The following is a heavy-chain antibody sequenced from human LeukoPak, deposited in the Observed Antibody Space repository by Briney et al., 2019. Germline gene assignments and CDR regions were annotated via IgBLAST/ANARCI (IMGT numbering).Heavy chain of an antibody. D-gene: IGHD2-2*01. Sequence: SETLSLTCAVSGGSISSSNWWSWVRQPPGKGLGWIGEIYHSGSTNYNPSLKSRVTISVDKSKNQFSLKLSSVTAADTAVYYCASSYCSSTSCPLDYWGQGTLVTVSS. V-gene: IGHV4-4*02. CDR3: ASSYCSSTSCPLDY. J-gene: IGHJ4*02. CDR2: IYHSGST. CDR1: GGSISSSNW.